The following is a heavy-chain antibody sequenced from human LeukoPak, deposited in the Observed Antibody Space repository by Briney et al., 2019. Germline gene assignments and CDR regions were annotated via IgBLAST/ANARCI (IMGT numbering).Heavy chain of an antibody. D-gene: IGHD2-2*01. J-gene: IGHJ4*02. Sequence: GASVKVSCKASGHTFTSYYMHWVRQAPGQGLEWMGIINPSGGSTSYAQKFQGRVTMTRDTSTSTVYMELSSLRSEDTAVYYCARTGYCSSTSCYYPFDYWGQGTLVTVSS. CDR2: INPSGGST. V-gene: IGHV1-46*01. CDR3: ARTGYCSSTSCYYPFDY. CDR1: GHTFTSYY.